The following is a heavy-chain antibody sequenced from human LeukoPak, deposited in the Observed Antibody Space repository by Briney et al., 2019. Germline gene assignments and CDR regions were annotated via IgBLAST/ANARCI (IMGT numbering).Heavy chain of an antibody. CDR2: ISYDGSNK. D-gene: IGHD6-19*01. Sequence: PGRSLRLSCAASGFTFSSYGMHWVRQAPGKGLEWVAVISYDGSNKYYADSVKGRFTISRDNSKNTPYLQMNSLRAEDTAVYYCAKDLSSGWYLDAFDIWGQGTMVTVSS. CDR1: GFTFSSYG. J-gene: IGHJ3*02. CDR3: AKDLSSGWYLDAFDI. V-gene: IGHV3-30*18.